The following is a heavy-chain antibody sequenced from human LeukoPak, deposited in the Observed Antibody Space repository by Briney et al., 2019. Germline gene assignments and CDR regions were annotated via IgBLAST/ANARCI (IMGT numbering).Heavy chain of an antibody. Sequence: SETLSLTCAVYGGPFSGYYWSWIRQPPGKGLEWIGEINHSGSTNYNPSLKSRVTISVDTSKTQFSLKLTSVTAADTAVYYCARGPPGYYYDSSGYFYWGQGTLVTVSS. CDR1: GGPFSGYY. V-gene: IGHV4-34*01. J-gene: IGHJ4*02. CDR3: ARGPPGYYYDSSGYFY. D-gene: IGHD3-22*01. CDR2: INHSGST.